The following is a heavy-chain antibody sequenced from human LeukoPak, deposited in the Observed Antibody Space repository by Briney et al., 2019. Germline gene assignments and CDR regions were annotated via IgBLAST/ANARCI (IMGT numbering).Heavy chain of an antibody. D-gene: IGHD3-22*01. CDR3: ARDRGLTYYYDSSGFEYYGMDV. Sequence: ALVKVSCKASGGTFSSYAISWVRQAPGQGLEWMGGIIPIFGTANYAQKFQGRVTITADESTSTAYMELSSLRSEDTAVYYCARDRGLTYYYDSSGFEYYGMDVWGQGTTVTVSS. CDR1: GGTFSSYA. V-gene: IGHV1-69*01. CDR2: IIPIFGTA. J-gene: IGHJ6*02.